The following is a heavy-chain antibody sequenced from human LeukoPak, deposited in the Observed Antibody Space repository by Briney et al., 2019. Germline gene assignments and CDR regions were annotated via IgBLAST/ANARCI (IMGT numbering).Heavy chain of an antibody. CDR1: GFTFSSYS. V-gene: IGHV3-21*01. D-gene: IGHD3-9*01. J-gene: IGHJ3*02. CDR3: ATGYYNADDAFDI. Sequence: GGSLRLSCAASGFTFSSYSMNWVRQAPGKGLEWVSSISSSSSYIYYADSVKGRFTISRDNAKNSLYLQMNSLRAEDTAVYYCATGYYNADDAFDIWGQGTMVTVSS. CDR2: ISSSSSYI.